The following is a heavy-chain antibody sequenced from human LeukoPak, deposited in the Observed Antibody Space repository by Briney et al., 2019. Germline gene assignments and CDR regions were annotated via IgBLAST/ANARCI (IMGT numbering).Heavy chain of an antibody. CDR3: ASGDHDYVWESYRYDY. V-gene: IGHV1-69*13. J-gene: IGHJ4*02. CDR1: GGTFSSYA. CDR2: IIPIFGTA. Sequence: GASVKVSCKASGGTFSSYAISWVRQAPGQGLEWMGGIIPIFGTANYAQKFQGRVTITADESTSTAYMELSSLRSEDTAVYYCASGDHDYVWESYRYDYWGQGTLVTVSS. D-gene: IGHD3-16*02.